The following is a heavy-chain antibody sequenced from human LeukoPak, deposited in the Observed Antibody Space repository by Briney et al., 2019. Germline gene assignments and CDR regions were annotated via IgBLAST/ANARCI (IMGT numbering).Heavy chain of an antibody. D-gene: IGHD3-10*02. CDR3: ARGTMFPYYFDY. Sequence: PGGSLRLSCAAAGFTFDTYPMNWVRQAPGRGLEWISYISSNRDTIYYAASVKGRFTISRDNARYSLYLQMNSLRAEDTAVYYCARGTMFPYYFDYWGQGTLVTVSS. J-gene: IGHJ4*02. CDR1: GFTFDTYP. V-gene: IGHV3-48*01. CDR2: ISSNRDTI.